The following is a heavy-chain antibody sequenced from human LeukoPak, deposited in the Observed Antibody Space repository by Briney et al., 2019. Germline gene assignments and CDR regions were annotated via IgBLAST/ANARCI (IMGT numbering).Heavy chain of an antibody. D-gene: IGHD5-18*01. CDR3: AGHTGYLDAFDI. CDR2: IYYSGST. V-gene: IGHV4-59*08. Sequence: SETLSLTCTVSGGSISSYYWSWIRQPPGKGLEWIGYIYYSGSTNYNPSLKSRVTISVDTSKNQFSLKLSSVTAADTAVYYCAGHTGYLDAFDIWGQGTMVTVSS. CDR1: GGSISSYY. J-gene: IGHJ3*02.